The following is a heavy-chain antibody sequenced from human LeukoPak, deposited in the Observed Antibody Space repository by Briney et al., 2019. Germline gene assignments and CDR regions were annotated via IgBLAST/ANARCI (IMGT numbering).Heavy chain of an antibody. V-gene: IGHV1-69*05. Sequence: ASVKVSCKASGGTFSSYAISWVRQAPGQGLEWMGRIIPIFGTANYAQKFQGRVTITTDESTSTAYMELSSLRSEDTAVYYSARERDSGSYWDYYYYMDVWGKGTTVTVSS. CDR1: GGTFSSYA. J-gene: IGHJ6*03. D-gene: IGHD1-26*01. CDR3: ARERDSGSYWDYYYYMDV. CDR2: IIPIFGTA.